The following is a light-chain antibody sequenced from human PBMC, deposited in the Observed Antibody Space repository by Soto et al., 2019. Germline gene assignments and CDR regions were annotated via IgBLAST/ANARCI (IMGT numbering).Light chain of an antibody. J-gene: IGKJ1*01. CDR1: QSVSTN. Sequence: EIVLTQSPGTLSLSPGEGGTLSCRASQSVSTNLAWYQQKPGQPPRLLIYFASTRATAVPARFTAGGSGTEFTLTISSLQSDDLAVYYCQQYNNWPAWTFGQGTKVDIK. V-gene: IGKV3-15*01. CDR3: QQYNNWPAWT. CDR2: FAS.